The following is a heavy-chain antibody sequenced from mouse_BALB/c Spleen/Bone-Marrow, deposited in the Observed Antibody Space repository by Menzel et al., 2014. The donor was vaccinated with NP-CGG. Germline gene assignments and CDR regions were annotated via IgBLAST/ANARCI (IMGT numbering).Heavy chain of an antibody. D-gene: IGHD3-2*01. J-gene: IGHJ3*01. CDR3: ARALDSSGYGFAY. V-gene: IGHV2-9*02. CDR2: IWAGGST. Sequence: VKLMESGPGLVAPSQSLSITCTVSGFSLTSYGVHWVRQPPGKGLEWLGVIWAGGSTNYNSALMSRLSISKDNSKSQVFSKMNSLQTDDTAMYYCARALDSSGYGFAYWGQGTLVTVSA. CDR1: GFSLTSYG.